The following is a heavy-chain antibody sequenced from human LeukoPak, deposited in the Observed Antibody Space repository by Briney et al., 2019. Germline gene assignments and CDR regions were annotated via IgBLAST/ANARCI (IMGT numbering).Heavy chain of an antibody. CDR3: ARGIAAASFDI. CDR2: IYSGGST. V-gene: IGHV3-53*01. J-gene: IGHJ3*02. CDR1: GFTVSANY. Sequence: GGSLRLSCAASGFTVSANYMSWVRQAPGKGLEWVSVIYSGGSTYYVDSVKGRFTISRDNSKNTLYLQMNSLRAEDTAVYHCARGIAAASFDIWGQGTMVTVSS. D-gene: IGHD6-13*01.